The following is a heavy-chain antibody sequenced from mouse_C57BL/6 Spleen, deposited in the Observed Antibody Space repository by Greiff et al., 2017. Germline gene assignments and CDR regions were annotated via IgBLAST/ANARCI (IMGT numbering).Heavy chain of an antibody. V-gene: IGHV5-17*01. CDR2: ISSGSSTI. CDR1: GFTFSAYG. CDR3: ATYYDYGDYYAMDY. J-gene: IGHJ4*01. Sequence: EVKLVESGGGLVKPGGSLKLSCGASGFTFSAYGMPWVRKAPEKGLEWVAYISSGSSTIYYADTVKGRFTISRANAKNTLFLKMTSLRSEDTAMYYCATYYDYGDYYAMDYWGQGTSVTVSS. D-gene: IGHD2-4*01.